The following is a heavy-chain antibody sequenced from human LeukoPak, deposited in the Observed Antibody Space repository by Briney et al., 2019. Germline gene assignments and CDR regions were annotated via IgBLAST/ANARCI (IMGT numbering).Heavy chain of an antibody. Sequence: PGRSLRLSCTVSGFTFDDYAMHWVRQAPGKGLEWVSGISWNSGSIGYADSVKGRFTISRDNAKNSLYLQMNSLRAEDTALYYCAKTRYCSGGSCYGGAFDYWGQGTLVTVSS. V-gene: IGHV3-9*01. CDR1: GFTFDDYA. CDR2: ISWNSGSI. D-gene: IGHD2-15*01. J-gene: IGHJ4*02. CDR3: AKTRYCSGGSCYGGAFDY.